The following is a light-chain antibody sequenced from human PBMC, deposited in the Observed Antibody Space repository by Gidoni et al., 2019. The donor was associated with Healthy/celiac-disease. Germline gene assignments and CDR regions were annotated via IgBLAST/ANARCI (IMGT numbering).Light chain of an antibody. CDR3: QQYNSSPVT. CDR1: QSISSW. J-gene: IGKJ4*01. V-gene: IGKV1-5*03. Sequence: DIQMTQSPSTLSASVGDRVTIPCRASQSISSWLAWYQQKPEKAPKLLIYKASSLESGVPARFSGSGSGTEFTLTISSLQPDDFATYYCQQYNSSPVTFGGGTKVEIK. CDR2: KAS.